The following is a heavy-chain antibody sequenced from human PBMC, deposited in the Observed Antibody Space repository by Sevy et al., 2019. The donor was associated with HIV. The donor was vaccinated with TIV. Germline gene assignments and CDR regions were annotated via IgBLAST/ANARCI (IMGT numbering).Heavy chain of an antibody. J-gene: IGHJ3*02. D-gene: IGHD6-6*01. V-gene: IGHV3-21*01. CDR2: ISSSSSYI. CDR3: ARDLSIAARPRAFDI. Sequence: GGSLRLSCAASGFTFSSYSMNWVRQAPGKGLEWVSSISSSSSYIYYADSVKGRFTISRDNAKNSLYLQMNSLRAEETAVYYCARDLSIAARPRAFDIWGQGTMVTVSS. CDR1: GFTFSSYS.